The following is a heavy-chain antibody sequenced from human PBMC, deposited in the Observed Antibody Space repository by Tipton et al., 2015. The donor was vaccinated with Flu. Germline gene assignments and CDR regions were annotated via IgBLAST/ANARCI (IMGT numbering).Heavy chain of an antibody. J-gene: IGHJ5*02. CDR2: IAPFFGTT. CDR1: GGPFNKYA. V-gene: IGHV1-69*18. CDR3: ARGGWEPHGGWFDP. D-gene: IGHD1-26*01. Sequence: QVQLVQSGAEVKKPGSSVKVSCKASGGPFNKYAFSWMRQAPGQGLEWLGRIAPFFGTTKYERTFHGRLTITADASTTTVSMELSSLNSDDTAVYYCARGGWEPHGGWFDPWGQGILVTVSS.